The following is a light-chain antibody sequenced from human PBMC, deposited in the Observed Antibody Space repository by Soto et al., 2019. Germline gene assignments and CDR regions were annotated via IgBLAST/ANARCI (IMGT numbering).Light chain of an antibody. CDR2: AAS. CDR3: QQYYSYRRT. J-gene: IGKJ4*01. V-gene: IGKV1-8*01. CDR1: QGISSY. Sequence: AIRMTQSPSSFSASTGDRVTITCRASQGISSYLAWYQQKPGKAPKLLIYAASTLQSGVPSRFSGSGSATDYTLTLSCLQSEDFATYYCQQYYSYRRTFGGGTKVEIK.